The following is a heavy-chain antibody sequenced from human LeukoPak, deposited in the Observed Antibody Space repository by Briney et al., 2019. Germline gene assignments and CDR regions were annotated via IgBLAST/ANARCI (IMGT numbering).Heavy chain of an antibody. CDR3: ARDRDSSGYYYQYNWFDP. V-gene: IGHV3-21*01. Sequence: EGSLRLSCAASGFTFSSYSMNWVRQAPGKGLEWVSCISGSSSYIYYADSVKGRFTISRDNAKNSLYLQMNSLRAEDTAVYYCARDRDSSGYYYQYNWFDPWGQGTLVTVSS. J-gene: IGHJ5*02. CDR2: ISGSSSYI. CDR1: GFTFSSYS. D-gene: IGHD3-22*01.